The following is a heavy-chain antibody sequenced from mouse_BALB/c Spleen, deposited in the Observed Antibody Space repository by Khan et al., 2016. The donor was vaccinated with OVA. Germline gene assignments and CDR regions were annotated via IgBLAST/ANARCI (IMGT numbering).Heavy chain of an antibody. J-gene: IGHJ3*01. V-gene: IGHV1-4*01. CDR1: GYTFTTYT. Sequence: QVQLQQSETELARPGASVKMSCKASGYTFTTYTIHWVKQRPGQGLEWIGYIIPTNDYTNYNQKFKDRATLTADKSSSTAYMQLSSLTSEDSALYYLAREGAYYRSDGWFAYRGQGTLVPVP. CDR2: IIPTNDYT. CDR3: AREGAYYRSDGWFAY. D-gene: IGHD2-14*01.